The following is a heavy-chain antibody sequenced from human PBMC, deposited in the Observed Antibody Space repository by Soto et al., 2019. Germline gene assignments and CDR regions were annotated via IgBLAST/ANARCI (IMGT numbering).Heavy chain of an antibody. J-gene: IGHJ6*02. V-gene: IGHV3-33*01. D-gene: IGHD3-10*01. CDR3: ARDDEYSGNGMDV. Sequence: QVQLVESGGGVVQPGRSLRLSCAAAGFTFSNYGMHWVRQAPGKWLEWVAVILNDGSNRYHADSVKDRFTISRANSKNTLYLQMNSLRAEDTAVYYCARDDEYSGNGMDVWGQGTTVTVS. CDR2: ILNDGSNR. CDR1: GFTFSNYG.